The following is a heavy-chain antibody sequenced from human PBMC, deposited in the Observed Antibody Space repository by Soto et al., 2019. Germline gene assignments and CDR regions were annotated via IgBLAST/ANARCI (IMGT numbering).Heavy chain of an antibody. V-gene: IGHV5-10-1*01. J-gene: IGHJ5*02. CDR3: ARLDPNSWFDP. Sequence: GESLKISCKGSGYSFTSYWITWVRQMPGKGLEWMGRIDPSDFYTNYSPSFQGHVTISADKSISTAYLQWSSLEASDTAMYCCARLDPNSWFDPWGHGTLVTVSS. CDR2: IDPSDFYT. D-gene: IGHD1-1*01. CDR1: GYSFTSYW.